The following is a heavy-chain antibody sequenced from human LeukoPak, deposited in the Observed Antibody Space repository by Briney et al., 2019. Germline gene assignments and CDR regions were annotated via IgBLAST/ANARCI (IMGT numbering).Heavy chain of an antibody. Sequence: SETLSLTCSVSRDSIMSYYWSWVRQPPGKGLEWIGYGVYSGTTKYSPSLKSRVDISVDTSKNEVSLNLTSVTAADTAVYYCARVNYIVQTLYGGFDMWGPGKLVTVAS. CDR3: ARVNYIVQTLYGGFDM. CDR2: GVYSGTT. J-gene: IGHJ3*02. V-gene: IGHV4-59*01. D-gene: IGHD2-8*01. CDR1: RDSIMSYY.